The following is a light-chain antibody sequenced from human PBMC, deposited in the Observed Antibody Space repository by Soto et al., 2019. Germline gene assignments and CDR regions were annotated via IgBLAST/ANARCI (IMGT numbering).Light chain of an antibody. CDR3: QQSDSTPWT. CDR1: QSISSS. J-gene: IGKJ1*01. CDR2: AAS. V-gene: IGKV1-39*01. Sequence: DIQMTQSPSSLSASIGDRVTISCRSSQSISSSLNWYQQRPGKAPKLLIYAASNLQSGVPSRFSGSGSGTDFTLGISSLQPEDFATYHCQQSDSTPWTFVHGTKVEIK.